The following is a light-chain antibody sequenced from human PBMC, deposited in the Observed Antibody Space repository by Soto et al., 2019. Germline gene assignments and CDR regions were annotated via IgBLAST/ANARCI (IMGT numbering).Light chain of an antibody. CDR3: SSFTPITTWV. CDR1: SSDVGAYNY. J-gene: IGLJ3*02. CDR2: EVS. V-gene: IGLV2-14*01. Sequence: QSALTQPASVSGSPGQSIIIFCTGTSSDVGAYNYVSWYQQHPGRAPKLLIYEVSYRPSGVSNRFSGSKSGNTASLTISGLQAEDEADYYCSSFTPITTWVFGGGTKVTVL.